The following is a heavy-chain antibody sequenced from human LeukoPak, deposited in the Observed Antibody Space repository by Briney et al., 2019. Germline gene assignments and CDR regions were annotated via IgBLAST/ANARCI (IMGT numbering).Heavy chain of an antibody. CDR1: GFTVSSNY. D-gene: IGHD2/OR15-2a*01. V-gene: IGHV3-53*01. Sequence: GGSLRLSCAASGFTVSSNYMSWVRQAPGKGLEWVSVIYSGGSTYYADSVKGRFTISRDNSKNTLYLQMNSLGAEDTAVYYCAKSLKGDSGGTAFYFDYWGQGTLVTVSS. J-gene: IGHJ4*02. CDR3: AKSLKGDSGGTAFYFDY. CDR2: IYSGGST.